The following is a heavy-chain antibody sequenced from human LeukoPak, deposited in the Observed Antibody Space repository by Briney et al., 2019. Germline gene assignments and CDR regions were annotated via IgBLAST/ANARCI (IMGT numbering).Heavy chain of an antibody. CDR3: AAPQSRISSYYYVMDV. J-gene: IGHJ6*02. CDR1: GGTFRSYA. CDR2: IIPALGIA. Sequence: SVKVPCKASGGTFRSYAFTWVRQAPGQGLEWMGGIIPALGIANYAQKFQGRVTITADESTSTAYMELSSLISEDTAVYYCAAPQSRISSYYYVMDVWGQGTTVTVSS. V-gene: IGHV1-69*01. D-gene: IGHD2-15*01.